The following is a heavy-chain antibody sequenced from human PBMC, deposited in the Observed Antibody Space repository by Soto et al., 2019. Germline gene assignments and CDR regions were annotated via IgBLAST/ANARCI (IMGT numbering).Heavy chain of an antibody. CDR1: GFTFSNFG. D-gene: IGHD1-26*01. J-gene: IGHJ4*02. V-gene: IGHV3-23*01. CDR2: ISGSGITT. Sequence: QLLESGGGLAQPGGSLRLSCAASGFTFSNFGMTWVRQAPGKGLQWLSLISGSGITTYYADSVKGRFTISRDNSKNPLFLQMNSLGAEDTAVYYCAKGGGSYPYYFDYWGQGTLVTVSS. CDR3: AKGGGSYPYYFDY.